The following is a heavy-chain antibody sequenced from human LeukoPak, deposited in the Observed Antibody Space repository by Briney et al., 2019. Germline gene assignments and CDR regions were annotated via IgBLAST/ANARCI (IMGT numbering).Heavy chain of an antibody. Sequence: SETLSLTCTVSGGSISSGDYYWSWIRQPPGKGPEWLGTLYSGGDTFYDPSLKSRVTMSVDTSKNHFSLRLNSVTAADTAVYYCVKMDYSPSHPRNFFDTWGQGTLVAVSS. CDR2: LYSGGDT. V-gene: IGHV4-39*01. D-gene: IGHD4-11*01. CDR1: GGSISSGDYY. J-gene: IGHJ4*02. CDR3: VKMDYSPSHPRNFFDT.